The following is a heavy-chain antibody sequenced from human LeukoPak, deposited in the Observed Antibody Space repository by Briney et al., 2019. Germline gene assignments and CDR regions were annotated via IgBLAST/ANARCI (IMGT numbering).Heavy chain of an antibody. CDR2: ISGSGGST. CDR1: GFTFSSYA. D-gene: IGHD3-22*01. CDR3: AKSFDSSGYYHTREDY. J-gene: IGHJ4*02. V-gene: IGHV3-23*01. Sequence: PGGSLRLSCAASGFTFSSYAMSWVRQAPGKGLEWVSAISGSGGSTYYADSVKGRFTISRDNSKNTLYLQMNSLRAEDTAVYYCAKSFDSSGYYHTREDYWGQGTLVTVSS.